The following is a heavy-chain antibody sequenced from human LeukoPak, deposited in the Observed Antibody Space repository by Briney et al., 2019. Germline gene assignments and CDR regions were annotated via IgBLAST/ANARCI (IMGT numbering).Heavy chain of an antibody. CDR3: AKVAAYGSADAFDI. CDR2: IRYDGSNK. D-gene: IGHD3-10*01. Sequence: PGGSLRLSCGASGFTFSSYGMHWVRQAPGKGPEWGAFIRYDGSNKYYADSVKGRFTISRDNSKNTLYLQMNSLRAEDTAEYNCAKVAAYGSADAFDIWGQGIMVIVSS. V-gene: IGHV3-30*02. CDR1: GFTFSSYG. J-gene: IGHJ3*02.